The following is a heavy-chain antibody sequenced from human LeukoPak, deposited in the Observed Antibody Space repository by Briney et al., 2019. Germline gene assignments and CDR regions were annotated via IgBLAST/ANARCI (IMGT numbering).Heavy chain of an antibody. CDR3: AREDYYGTNFDY. J-gene: IGHJ4*02. CDR2: IFISGGT. V-gene: IGHV4-61*02. CDR1: GDSITSGSYY. D-gene: IGHD3-10*01. Sequence: PSQTLSLTCTVSGDSITSGSYYWSWIRQPAGKGLEWIGRIFISGGTNYNPSLRSRVTMSVDTSKNQFSLKLSSVTAADTAVYYCAREDYYGTNFDYWGQGTLVTVSS.